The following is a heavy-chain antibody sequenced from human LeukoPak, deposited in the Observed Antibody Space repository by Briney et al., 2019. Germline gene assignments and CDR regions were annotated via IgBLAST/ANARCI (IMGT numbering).Heavy chain of an antibody. V-gene: IGHV1-46*01. Sequence: ASVKVSCKASGYTFTTYYMHWVRQAPGQGLEWMGIINPGGGSTSYAQRLKGRVTMTSDTSTSTVYMELSSLRSEDTAVYYCARPAPTGVDASDIWGQGTLVTVSS. CDR2: INPGGGST. CDR1: GYTFTTYY. CDR3: ARPAPTGVDASDI. J-gene: IGHJ3*02. D-gene: IGHD3-10*01.